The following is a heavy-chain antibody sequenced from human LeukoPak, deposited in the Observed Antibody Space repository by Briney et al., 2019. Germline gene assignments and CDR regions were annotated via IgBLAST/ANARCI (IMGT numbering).Heavy chain of an antibody. Sequence: PSETLSLTCAVSGYSISSGYYWGWIRQPPGNGLEWIGSIYHIGSTYYNPSLKSRVTTSVDTSKNQFSLKLSSLPAADTAVFYCGXLXXXXXXXAFXYXGXGT. CDR3: GXLXXXXXXXAFXY. V-gene: IGHV4-38-2*01. CDR1: GYSISSGYY. CDR2: IYHIGST. J-gene: IGHJ4*02.